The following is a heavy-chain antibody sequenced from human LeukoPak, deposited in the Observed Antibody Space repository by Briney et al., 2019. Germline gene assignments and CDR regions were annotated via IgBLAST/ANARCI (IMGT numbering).Heavy chain of an antibody. CDR3: ASRLPGYTSGWYDY. D-gene: IGHD6-19*01. J-gene: IGHJ4*02. V-gene: IGHV4-34*01. CDR1: GGSFSGYY. CDR2: INHSGST. Sequence: SETLSLTCAVYGGSFSGYYWSWIRQPPGKGLEWIGEINHSGSTNYNPSLKSRVTISVDTSENQFSLKLTSVTAADTAVYYCASRLPGYTSGWYDYWGQGTLVTVSS.